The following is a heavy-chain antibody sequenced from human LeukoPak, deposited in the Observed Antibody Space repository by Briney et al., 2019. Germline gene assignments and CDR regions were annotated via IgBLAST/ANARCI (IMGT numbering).Heavy chain of an antibody. CDR1: GFSFSSYW. D-gene: IGHD4-11*01. CDR3: ARDNAYMFDF. CDR2: INTDGRIT. Sequence: GGSLRLSCAASGFSFSSYWMNWVRQAPGKGLVWVAHINTDGRITTYADSVKGRFTVARDNAKNTLYLEMNRLRVEDTAVYYCARDNAYMFDFWGQGTQVTVSS. V-gene: IGHV3-74*01. J-gene: IGHJ4*02.